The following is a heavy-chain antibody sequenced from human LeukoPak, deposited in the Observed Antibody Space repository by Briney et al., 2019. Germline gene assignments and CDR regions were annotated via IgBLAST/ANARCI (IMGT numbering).Heavy chain of an antibody. V-gene: IGHV4-38-2*01. CDR2: ICPTGTT. J-gene: IGHJ3*01. CDR1: GFSINIGYY. CDR3: ARFDHVWETHGMDAFDL. D-gene: IGHD3-16*01. Sequence: SETLSLTCAVSGFSINIGYYWGWIRQSPGKGLEWIGNICPTGTTYYNPSLRSRVTISRDTSKNQFSLRLSSVTAADTAVYYCARFDHVWETHGMDAFDLWGQGTMVTVSS.